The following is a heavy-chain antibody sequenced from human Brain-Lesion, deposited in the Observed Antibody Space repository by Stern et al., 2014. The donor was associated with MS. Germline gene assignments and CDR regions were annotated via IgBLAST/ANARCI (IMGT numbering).Heavy chain of an antibody. J-gene: IGHJ6*02. V-gene: IGHV1-24*01. D-gene: IGHD3-3*01. CDR3: ATDRDDFRSGCSAPTKGYGLDV. Sequence: QMQLVESGAEVKKPGASVKVSCKVSGYTLTELSMHWVRQAPGKGLEWMGGFDPEDGETIYAQKFQGRVTMTEDTSTDTAYMELSSLRSEDTAVYYCATDRDDFRSGCSAPTKGYGLDVWGQGTTVTVTS. CDR1: GYTLTELS. CDR2: FDPEDGET.